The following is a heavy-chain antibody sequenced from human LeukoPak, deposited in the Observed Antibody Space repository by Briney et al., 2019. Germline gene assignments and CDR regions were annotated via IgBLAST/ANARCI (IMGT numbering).Heavy chain of an antibody. CDR1: GYTFTSYG. CDR2: ISAYNGNT. J-gene: IGHJ4*02. Sequence: ASVKVSCKASGYTFTSYGISWVRQAPGQGLEWMGWISAYNGNTNYAQKLQGRVTITRNTSISTAYMELSSLRSEDTAVYYCARGSVLLYYFDYWGQGTLVTVSS. D-gene: IGHD3-10*01. CDR3: ARGSVLLYYFDY. V-gene: IGHV1-18*01.